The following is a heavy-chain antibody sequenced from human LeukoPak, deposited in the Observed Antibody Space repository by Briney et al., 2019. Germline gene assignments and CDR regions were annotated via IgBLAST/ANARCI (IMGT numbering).Heavy chain of an antibody. CDR2: INPNSGGT. V-gene: IGHV1-2*02. Sequence: ASVKVSCKASGYTFTGYYMHWVRQAPGQGLEWMGWINPNSGGTNYAQKFQGRVTMTRDTSISTAYMELSRLRSDDTAVCYCARDTAMVTYWFDPWGQGTLVTASS. J-gene: IGHJ5*02. CDR3: ARDTAMVTYWFDP. D-gene: IGHD5-18*01. CDR1: GYTFTGYY.